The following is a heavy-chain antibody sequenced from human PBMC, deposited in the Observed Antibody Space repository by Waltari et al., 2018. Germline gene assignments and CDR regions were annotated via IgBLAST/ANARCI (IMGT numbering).Heavy chain of an antibody. CDR3: ARDLGSDYGNRDY. CDR2: VDPELGDT. Sequence: EVQLVQSGAEVKKPGAAARISCRASGYTFTDYYIHWIQQSPGKGRTWMGRVDPELGDTLFLPQFQGRLTLTADTSRDTAYMELTSLHYDDTAVYYCARDLGSDYGNRDYWGQGTLVTVPS. V-gene: IGHV1-69-2*01. CDR1: GYTFTDYY. J-gene: IGHJ4*02. D-gene: IGHD4-17*01.